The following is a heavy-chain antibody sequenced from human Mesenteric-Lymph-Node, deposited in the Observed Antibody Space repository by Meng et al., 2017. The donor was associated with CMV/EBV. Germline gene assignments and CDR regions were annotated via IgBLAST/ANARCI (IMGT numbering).Heavy chain of an antibody. J-gene: IGHJ4*02. CDR3: ARYNYDSSGYYFDS. CDR1: GFTLSRHW. Sequence: GESLKISCAASGFTLSRHWMTWVRQAPGKGLEWVSSISSTGSTLYYADSVRGRFTISRDSAKNSLYLQMNSVRAEDTAVYFCARYNYDSSGYYFDSWGQGTLVTVSS. D-gene: IGHD3-22*01. CDR2: ISSTGSTL. V-gene: IGHV3-48*03.